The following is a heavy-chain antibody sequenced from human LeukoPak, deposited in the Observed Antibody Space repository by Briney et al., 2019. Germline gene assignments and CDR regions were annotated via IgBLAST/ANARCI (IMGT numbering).Heavy chain of an antibody. J-gene: IGHJ4*02. V-gene: IGHV4-4*07. D-gene: IGHD3-10*01. CDR2: IYTSGST. Sequence: SETLSLTCTVSGGSISSYYWSWIRQPAGKGLEWIGRIYTSGSTNYNPSLKSRVTMSVDTSKNQFSLKLSSVTAADTAVYYCARTPRDYGSGYYFDYWGQGTLVTVSS. CDR3: ARTPRDYGSGYYFDY. CDR1: GGSISSYY.